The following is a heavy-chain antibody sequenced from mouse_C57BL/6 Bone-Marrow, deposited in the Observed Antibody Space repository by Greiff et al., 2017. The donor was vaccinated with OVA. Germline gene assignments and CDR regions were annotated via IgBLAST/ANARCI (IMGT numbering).Heavy chain of an antibody. CDR1: GYTFTSYW. V-gene: IGHV1-50*01. CDR3: TANWDA. CDR2: IDPSDSYT. J-gene: IGHJ2*01. D-gene: IGHD4-1*01. Sequence: VQLQQPGAELVKPGASVKLSCKASGYTFTSYWMQWVKQRPGQGLEWIGEIDPSDSYTNYNQKFKGKATLTVDTSSSTAYMQLSSLTSEDSAVYYCTANWDAWGQGTTLTVSS.